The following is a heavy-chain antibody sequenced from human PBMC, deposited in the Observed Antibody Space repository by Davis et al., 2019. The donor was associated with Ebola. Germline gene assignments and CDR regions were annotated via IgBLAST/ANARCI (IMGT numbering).Heavy chain of an antibody. CDR1: GFTFRNAW. Sequence: GESLKISCAASGFTFRNAWMNWVRQAPGKGLEWVARIKSGGTTDYAAPLKGRCTVSRDDSKTTQYLQMNSLTTEDTAVYYCTTDRGDYGDYQRFWGQGTLVTVSS. D-gene: IGHD4-17*01. CDR3: TTDRGDYGDYQRF. V-gene: IGHV3-15*01. J-gene: IGHJ4*02. CDR2: IKSGGTT.